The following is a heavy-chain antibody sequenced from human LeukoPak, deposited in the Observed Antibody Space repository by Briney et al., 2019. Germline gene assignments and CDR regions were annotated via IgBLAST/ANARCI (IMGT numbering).Heavy chain of an antibody. Sequence: PGGSLRLSCAASGFTFDDCAMHWVRQAPGKGLEWVSGISWNGGSIGYADSVKGRFTISRDNAKNSLYLQMNSLRAEDMALYYCAKDRGHTYAFDIWGQGTMVTVSS. J-gene: IGHJ3*02. CDR1: GFTFDDCA. D-gene: IGHD3-16*01. V-gene: IGHV3-9*03. CDR2: ISWNGGSI. CDR3: AKDRGHTYAFDI.